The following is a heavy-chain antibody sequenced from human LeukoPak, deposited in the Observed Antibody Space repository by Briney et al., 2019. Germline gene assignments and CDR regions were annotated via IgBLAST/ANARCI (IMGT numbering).Heavy chain of an antibody. J-gene: IGHJ4*02. Sequence: SSETLSLTCTVSGGSTTSNYYWGWIRQSPGRGLEWIGSIYYSGSTYYNPSLKSRVTISVDTSKNQFSLKLSSVTAADTAVYYCARYYCSSTSCYTSRFDSWGLGTLVTVSS. CDR2: IYYSGST. D-gene: IGHD2-2*02. V-gene: IGHV4-39*07. CDR3: ARYYCSSTSCYTSRFDS. CDR1: GGSTTSNYY.